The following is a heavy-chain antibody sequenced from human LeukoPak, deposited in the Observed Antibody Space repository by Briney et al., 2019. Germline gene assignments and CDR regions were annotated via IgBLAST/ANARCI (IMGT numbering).Heavy chain of an antibody. Sequence: PGGSLRLSCIASGFTFGDYGMTWVRQAPGKGLEWVGFIRSKPYGGTTEYAASVKGRFSISRDDSKSIAYLQMNSLKTEDTAVYYCGSRLMVRGVRGPDHWGQGTLVTVSS. CDR2: IRSKPYGGTT. CDR3: GSRLMVRGVRGPDH. CDR1: GFTFGDYG. D-gene: IGHD3-10*01. J-gene: IGHJ5*02. V-gene: IGHV3-49*04.